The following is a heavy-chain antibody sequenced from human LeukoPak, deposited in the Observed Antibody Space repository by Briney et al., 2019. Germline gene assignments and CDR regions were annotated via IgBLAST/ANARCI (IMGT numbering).Heavy chain of an antibody. CDR3: ARGGSTIYYYDFWSGYTNWFDP. D-gene: IGHD3-3*01. Sequence: ASVKVSCKASGYTFTSYDINWVRQATGQGLEWMGWMNPNSGNTGYAQKFQGRVTMTRNTSISTAYMELSSLRSEYTAVYYCARGGSTIYYYDFWSGYTNWFDPWGQGTLVTVSS. J-gene: IGHJ5*02. V-gene: IGHV1-8*01. CDR2: MNPNSGNT. CDR1: GYTFTSYD.